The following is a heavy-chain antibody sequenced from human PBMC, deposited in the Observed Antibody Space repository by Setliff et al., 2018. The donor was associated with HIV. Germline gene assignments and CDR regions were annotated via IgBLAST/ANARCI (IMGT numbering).Heavy chain of an antibody. V-gene: IGHV3-48*04. J-gene: IGHJ4*02. CDR1: GFTFSSYS. CDR2: ISSSSSTI. Sequence: PGGSLRLSCAASGFTFSSYSMNWVRQAPGKGLEWVSYISSSSSTIYYADSVKGRFTISRDNAKNSLYLQMNSLRAEDTAVYYCARDHVSDFDYWGQGTLVTVSS. CDR3: ARDHVSDFDY. D-gene: IGHD2-8*01.